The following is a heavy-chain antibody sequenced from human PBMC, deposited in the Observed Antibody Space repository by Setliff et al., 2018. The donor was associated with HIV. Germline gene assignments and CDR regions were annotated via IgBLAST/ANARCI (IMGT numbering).Heavy chain of an antibody. V-gene: IGHV4-61*02. CDR2: IYISGTP. D-gene: IGHD3-16*01. Sequence: TSETLSLTCSVSGGSISSGDNYWNWIRQPAGKGLEWIGRIYISGTPNYNPSLKSRISISVDTSKNQFSLKLSSVTAADTAMYYCARGGGSGANSFFDYWGQGILVTVSS. CDR1: GGSISSGDNY. J-gene: IGHJ4*02. CDR3: ARGGGSGANSFFDY.